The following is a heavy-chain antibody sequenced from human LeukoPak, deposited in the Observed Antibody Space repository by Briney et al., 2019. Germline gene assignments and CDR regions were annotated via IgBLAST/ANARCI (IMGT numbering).Heavy chain of an antibody. D-gene: IGHD3-22*01. CDR3: ARFWRYYYDSSGYHN. V-gene: IGHV3-11*04. CDR1: GFTVSSNS. CDR2: ISSSGSTI. J-gene: IGHJ4*02. Sequence: GGSLRLSCTVSGFTVSSNSMSWVRQAPGKGLEWVSYISSSGSTIYYADSVKGRFTISRDNAKNSLYLQMNSLRAEDTAVYYCARFWRYYYDSSGYHNWGQGTLVTVSS.